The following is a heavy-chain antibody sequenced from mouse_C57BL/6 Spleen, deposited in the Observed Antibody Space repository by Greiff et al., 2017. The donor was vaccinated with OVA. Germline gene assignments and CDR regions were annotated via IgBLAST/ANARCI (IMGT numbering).Heavy chain of an antibody. V-gene: IGHV1-52*01. D-gene: IGHD1-1*02. CDR1: GFTFNSYW. CDR2: IDPSDSET. CDR3: ARRGGNDPYYGG. J-gene: IGHJ2*01. Sequence: VQLQESGAELVRPGGSVKLSCKASGFTFNSYWMPWVKQRPIQGLEWIANIDPSDSETHYNQTFKDKATLTVDKSSSTAYMQLSSLTSEDSAVEYCARRGGNDPYYGGWGKGTTLTVAS.